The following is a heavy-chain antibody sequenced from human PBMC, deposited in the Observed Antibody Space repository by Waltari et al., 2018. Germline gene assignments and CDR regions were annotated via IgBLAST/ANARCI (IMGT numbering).Heavy chain of an antibody. D-gene: IGHD6-19*01. CDR1: GGSISSHY. Sequence: QVQLQESGPGLVKPSETLSLTCTVSGGSISSHYWSWIRQPPGKGLEWIGYIYYSGSTNYNPSLKSRVTISVDTSKNQFSLKLSSVTAADTAVYYCARAEEGSEGSLLGYWGQGTLVTVSS. CDR2: IYYSGST. V-gene: IGHV4-59*11. CDR3: ARAEEGSEGSLLGY. J-gene: IGHJ4*02.